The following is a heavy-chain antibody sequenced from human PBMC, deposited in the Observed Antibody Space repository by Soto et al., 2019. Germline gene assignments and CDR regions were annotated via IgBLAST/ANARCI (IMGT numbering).Heavy chain of an antibody. D-gene: IGHD6-19*01. CDR2: IYYSGST. CDR3: ASPEGIAVAGTWYFDL. Sequence: KQSQTLSLTCTVSGGSISSSSYYWGWIRQPPGKGLEWIGSIYYSGSTYYNPSLKSRVTISVDTSKNQFSLKLSSVTAADTAVYYCASPEGIAVAGTWYFDLWGRGTLVTVSS. V-gene: IGHV4-39*01. CDR1: GGSISSSSYY. J-gene: IGHJ2*01.